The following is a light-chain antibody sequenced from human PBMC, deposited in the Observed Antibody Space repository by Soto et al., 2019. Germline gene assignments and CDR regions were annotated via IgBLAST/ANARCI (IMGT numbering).Light chain of an antibody. CDR3: QQYGTSEII. Sequence: EFVLTQSPGTLSLSPGERATLSCRASQSLANSFIAWYQQKPGQAPRLLIYDTSSRASGIPDRFSGSGSGTDFTLTISRLENEDFELFYCQQYGTSEIIFGQGTRLEIK. CDR2: DTS. V-gene: IGKV3-20*01. J-gene: IGKJ5*01. CDR1: QSLANSF.